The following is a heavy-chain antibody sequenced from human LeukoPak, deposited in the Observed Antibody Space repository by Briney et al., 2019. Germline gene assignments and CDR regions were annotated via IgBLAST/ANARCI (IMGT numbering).Heavy chain of an antibody. V-gene: IGHV1-2*02. CDR3: ARVAVTTDY. Sequence: ASVNVSFKASGYTFTGYYMHWVRQAPAQGIEWKGRINPKNGGTNYAKKSQKRVTMTTDTSIRRASTVLSRLRSDDAAVYYCARVAVTTDYWGQGTLVTVSS. CDR1: GYTFTGYY. D-gene: IGHD2-21*02. J-gene: IGHJ4*02. CDR2: INPKNGGT.